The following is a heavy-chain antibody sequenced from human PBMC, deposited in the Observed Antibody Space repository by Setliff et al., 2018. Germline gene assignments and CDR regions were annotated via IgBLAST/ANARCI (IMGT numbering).Heavy chain of an antibody. CDR2: IYPGDSDT. Sequence: GESLKISCKGSGYSFSIYWIGRVRQMPGKGLEWMGIIYPGDSDTIYRPSFRGQVTISADKSISTAYLQWSSLKASDTAMYYCARRAGDAFDIWGQGTMVTVSS. J-gene: IGHJ3*02. CDR3: ARRAGDAFDI. CDR1: GYSFSIYW. V-gene: IGHV5-51*01.